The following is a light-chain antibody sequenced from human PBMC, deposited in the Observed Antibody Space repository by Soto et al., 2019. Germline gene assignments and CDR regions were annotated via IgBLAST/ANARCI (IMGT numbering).Light chain of an antibody. CDR1: QSVDSTY. J-gene: IGKJ4*01. V-gene: IGKV3-20*01. CDR3: HQYGNLPLT. CDR2: GTS. Sequence: DIVLTPSPGTLSLSPCESATLAFSASQSVDSTYITWYQQKPGQAPRLLIYGTSGRATGIPDRFSGSGSGTDFTLTISGLEPEDFAAYYCHQYGNLPLTFGGGTKVDNK.